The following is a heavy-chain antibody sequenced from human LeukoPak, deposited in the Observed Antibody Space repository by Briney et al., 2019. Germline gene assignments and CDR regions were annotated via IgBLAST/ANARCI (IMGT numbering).Heavy chain of an antibody. CDR2: INGGNGNT. D-gene: IGHD2-2*01. Sequence: ASVKVSCKASGYTFTSYAMHWVRQAPGQRLEWMGWINGGNGNTNYAQKLQGRVTMTTDTSTSTAYMELRSLRSDDTAVYYCARGVPAAGYFQHWGQGTLVTVSS. J-gene: IGHJ1*01. CDR1: GYTFTSYA. V-gene: IGHV1-3*01. CDR3: ARGVPAAGYFQH.